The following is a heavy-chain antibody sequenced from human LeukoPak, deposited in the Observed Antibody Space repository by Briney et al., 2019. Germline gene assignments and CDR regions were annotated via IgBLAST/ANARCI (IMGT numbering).Heavy chain of an antibody. CDR2: ISYDGSHT. V-gene: IGHV3-33*05. CDR1: GFTFRNYG. J-gene: IGHJ4*02. CDR3: ATVRGNRDSIWYYEY. D-gene: IGHD6-13*01. Sequence: AGGSLRLSCAASGFTFRNYGMIWARQAPGKGLEWVALISYDGSHTNYANSVKGRFTISRDNSKSTLFLQMNSLRAEDTAVYYCATVRGNRDSIWYYEYWGQGTLLTVSS.